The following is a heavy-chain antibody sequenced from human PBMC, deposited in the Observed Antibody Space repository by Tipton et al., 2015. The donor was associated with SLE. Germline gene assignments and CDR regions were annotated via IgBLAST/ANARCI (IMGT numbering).Heavy chain of an antibody. CDR2: INHGGNS. CDR1: GGSFSGYY. V-gene: IGHV4-34*09. D-gene: IGHD2/OR15-2a*01. CDR3: ARGGPRYFFDY. J-gene: IGHJ4*03. Sequence: GLVKPSQTLSLTCAVHGGSFSGYYWTWIRQSPSGLEWIGEINHGGNSNSNPSLKSRVRISIDTSKNQFSLELGSVAAADTAVYFCARGGPRYFFDYWGQGTTVTVSS.